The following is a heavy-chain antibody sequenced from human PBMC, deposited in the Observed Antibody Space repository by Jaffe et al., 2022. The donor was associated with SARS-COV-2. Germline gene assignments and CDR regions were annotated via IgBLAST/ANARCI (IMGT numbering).Heavy chain of an antibody. D-gene: IGHD1-26*01. CDR2: ISPGGGTT. CDR1: GYPFTSYF. CDR3: ARAGSDGGSYPFDY. V-gene: IGHV1-46*01. Sequence: QVQLVQSGDEVKEPGAAVIISCKASGYPFTSYFVNWMRRAPGRGLEWVGVISPGGGTTTYAQRFQGRVTMTRDTSTTTIYMELSSLRFEDTAVYYCARAGSDGGSYPFDYWGQGTLVSVSS. J-gene: IGHJ4*02.